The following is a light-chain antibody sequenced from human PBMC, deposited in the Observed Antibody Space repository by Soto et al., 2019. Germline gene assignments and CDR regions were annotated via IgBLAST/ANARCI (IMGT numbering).Light chain of an antibody. Sequence: DIQMTQSPSTLSASVGDRVAITCRASQSIGSWVAWYQQKPGKAPKVLISKASTLESGVPARFSGSGSGTEFTLTISSLQPDDVATYYRQLYNSYLWRFGQGTKVDI. V-gene: IGKV1-5*03. CDR1: QSIGSW. CDR2: KAS. J-gene: IGKJ1*01. CDR3: QLYNSYLWR.